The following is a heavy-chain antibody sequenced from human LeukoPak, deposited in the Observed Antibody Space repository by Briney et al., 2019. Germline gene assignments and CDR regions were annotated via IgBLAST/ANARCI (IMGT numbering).Heavy chain of an antibody. Sequence: GGSMRLSCAASGFTVSSNYMGWVRQAPGEGLEWVAVIYTGGSKYYEDSVKGRFTISRDNSKNTLYLQMNSRRAEDTAVYYGARVPRGGVSSPAPSFDYWGQGTLVTVSS. D-gene: IGHD6-19*01. CDR3: ARVPRGGVSSPAPSFDY. V-gene: IGHV3-66*02. CDR1: GFTVSSNY. J-gene: IGHJ4*02. CDR2: IYTGGSK.